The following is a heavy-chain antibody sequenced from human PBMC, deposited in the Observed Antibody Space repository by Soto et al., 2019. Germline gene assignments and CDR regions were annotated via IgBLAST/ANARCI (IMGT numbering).Heavy chain of an antibody. V-gene: IGHV1-3*01. D-gene: IGHD3-9*01. CDR1: GYTLTTYP. J-gene: IGHJ4*02. CDR2: ITGARGDT. CDR3: ASALRFVDYLLKR. Sequence: QVQLVQSGAEVKKPGASVKLSCKASGYTLTTYPLHWVRQAPGQSLEWMGYITGARGDTRYSQKFHDRVTITRDTSASTAYLELNSLTSEDTAVYDCASALRFVDYLLKRGGQGTLVTVSS.